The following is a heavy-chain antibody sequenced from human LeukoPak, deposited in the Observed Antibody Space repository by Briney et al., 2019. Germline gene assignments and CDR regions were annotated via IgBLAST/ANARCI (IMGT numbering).Heavy chain of an antibody. CDR1: GFTFDDYA. CDR3: AKDLYYDFWSGLDY. J-gene: IGHJ4*02. V-gene: IGHV3-9*01. Sequence: PGGSLRLSCAASGFTFDDYAMHWVRQAPGKGLEWVSGISWNSGSIGYADSVKGRFTISRDNAKNSLYLQMNSLRAEDTALYYCAKDLYYDFWSGLDYWGQGTLVTASS. D-gene: IGHD3-3*01. CDR2: ISWNSGSI.